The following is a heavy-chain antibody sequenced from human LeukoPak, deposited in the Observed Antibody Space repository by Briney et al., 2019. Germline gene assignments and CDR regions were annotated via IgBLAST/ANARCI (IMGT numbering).Heavy chain of an antibody. CDR2: IWYDGSNK. J-gene: IGHJ4*02. Sequence: GGSLRLSCAASGFTFSSYGMHWVRQAPGKGLEWVAVIWYDGSNKYYADSVKGRFTISRDNSKNTLYLQMNSLRAEDTAVYYCAKDYSGYDLFDYWGQGTLVTVFS. CDR1: GFTFSSYG. CDR3: AKDYSGYDLFDY. V-gene: IGHV3-33*06. D-gene: IGHD5-12*01.